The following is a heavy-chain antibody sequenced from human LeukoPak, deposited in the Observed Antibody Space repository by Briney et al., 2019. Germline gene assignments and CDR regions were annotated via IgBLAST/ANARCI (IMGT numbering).Heavy chain of an antibody. V-gene: IGHV3-23*01. CDR1: GFPFSSYW. CDR2: ISNSGGRT. J-gene: IGHJ4*02. CDR3: AKSYNGYESKPDY. D-gene: IGHD5-12*01. Sequence: PGGSLRLSCVASGFPFSSYWMTWVRQAPGKGLEWVSSISNSGGRTFYTDSVKGRFTISRDNSKITLYLQMNSLRAEDTAVYYCAKSYNGYESKPDYWGQGTLVTVSS.